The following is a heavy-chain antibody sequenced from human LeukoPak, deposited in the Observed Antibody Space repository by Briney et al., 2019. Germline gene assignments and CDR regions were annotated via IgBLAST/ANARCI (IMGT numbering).Heavy chain of an antibody. CDR3: ASSPGEWLPWE. V-gene: IGHV4-59*01. CDR2: IYYSGST. J-gene: IGHJ4*02. D-gene: IGHD5-12*01. Sequence: PSETLSLTCTVSGCSISSYYWRWIRQPPGKGLEWIGYIYYSGSTNYNPSLKSRVTISVDTSKNQFSLKLRSVTAADTAVYYFASSPGEWLPWEWGQGTLVTVSS. CDR1: GCSISSYY.